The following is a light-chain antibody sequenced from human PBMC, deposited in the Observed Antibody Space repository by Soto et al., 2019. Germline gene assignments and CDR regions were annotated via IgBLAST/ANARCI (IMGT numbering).Light chain of an antibody. CDR3: QTWGSGTVV. J-gene: IGLJ2*01. V-gene: IGLV4-69*01. CDR1: SGHSSYA. CDR2: LNSDGSH. Sequence: QLVLTQSPSASASLGASVKLTCNLSSGHSSYAIAWHQQQPEKGPRYLMKLNSDGSHSKGDGIPDRFSGSSSGAERYLTISSLQSEDEADYYCQTWGSGTVVFGGGTKLTVL.